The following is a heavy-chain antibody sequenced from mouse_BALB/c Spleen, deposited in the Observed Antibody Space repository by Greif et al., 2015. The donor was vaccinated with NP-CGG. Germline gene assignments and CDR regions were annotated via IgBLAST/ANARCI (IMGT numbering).Heavy chain of an antibody. CDR2: ISSGSSTI. V-gene: IGHV5-17*02. J-gene: IGHJ4*01. CDR1: GFTFSGFG. CDR3: ARSMSTTAMDN. Sequence: EVKLVESGGGLVQPGGSRKLSCAASGFTFSGFGMHWVRQAPEKGLEWVAYISSGSSTIYYADTVKGRFNISRDNPKNTLFLQMTSLRSEDTTMYCYARSMSTTAMDNWGQGTSVTVSS. D-gene: IGHD2-2*01.